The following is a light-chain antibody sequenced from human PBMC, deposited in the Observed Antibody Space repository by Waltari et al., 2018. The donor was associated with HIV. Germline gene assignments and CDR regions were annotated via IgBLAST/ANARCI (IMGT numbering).Light chain of an antibody. Sequence: DTALTLSPGTLALSPGEAAILSCRTSQPVSSSHLGWYQQNPRQAPKLLVYGASTRAAGIPDRFSGSGSGADYTLSISSLEPEDFAVDYCHQYGSSPGTFGQGTKV. CDR2: GAS. CDR3: HQYGSSPGT. J-gene: IGKJ1*01. V-gene: IGKV3-20*01. CDR1: QPVSSSH.